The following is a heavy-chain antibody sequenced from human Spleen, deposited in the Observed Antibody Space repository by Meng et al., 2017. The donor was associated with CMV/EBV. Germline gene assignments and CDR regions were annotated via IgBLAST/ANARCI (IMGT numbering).Heavy chain of an antibody. J-gene: IGHJ2*01. CDR2: ISSAGDNI. Sequence: GESLKISCAASGFTFSSYAMSWVRQAPGKGLVWVSGISSAGDNIKYADFVKGRFTLSRDNAKNSLYLQMNSLRAEDTAVYYCARVSWYFDLWGRGSLVTVSS. CDR3: ARVSWYFDL. V-gene: IGHV3-21*01. CDR1: GFTFSSYA.